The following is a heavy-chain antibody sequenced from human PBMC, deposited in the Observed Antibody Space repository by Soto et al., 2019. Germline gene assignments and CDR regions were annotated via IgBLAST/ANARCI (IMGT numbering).Heavy chain of an antibody. CDR1: GGAVSSGDYY. V-gene: IGHV4-61*08. Sequence: SETLSLTCTVSGGAVSSGDYYWSWIRQPPGKGLEWIGYIYYSGNTNYNPSLKSRVIISVDTSKNLFSLKLTSVTAADTAVYYCARIPVDTSMIYWLDPWGQGTLVTVSS. CDR3: ARIPVDTSMIYWLDP. CDR2: IYYSGNT. D-gene: IGHD5-18*01. J-gene: IGHJ5*02.